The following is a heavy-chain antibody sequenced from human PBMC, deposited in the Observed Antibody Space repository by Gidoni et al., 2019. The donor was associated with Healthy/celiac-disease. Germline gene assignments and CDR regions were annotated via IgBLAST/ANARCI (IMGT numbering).Heavy chain of an antibody. CDR1: GFTFDDYT. CDR2: ISWDGGST. Sequence: EVQLVESGGVVVQPGGSLRLSCAASGFTFDDYTMHWVRQAPGKGLEWVSLISWDGGSTYYADSVKGRFTISRDNSKNSLYLQMNSLRTEDTALYYCAKERDKAGYFDYWGQGTLVTVSS. V-gene: IGHV3-43*01. CDR3: AKERDKAGYFDY. D-gene: IGHD6-19*01. J-gene: IGHJ4*02.